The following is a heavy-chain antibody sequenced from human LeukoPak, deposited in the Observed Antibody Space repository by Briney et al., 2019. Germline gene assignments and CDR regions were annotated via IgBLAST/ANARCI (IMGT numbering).Heavy chain of an antibody. J-gene: IGHJ4*02. CDR2: ISYDGSNK. D-gene: IGHD4-17*01. V-gene: IGHV3-30*18. Sequence: PGRSLRLSCAASGFTFSSYGMHWVRQAPGKGLEWVAIISYDGSNKYYADSVKGRFTISRDNSKNTLYLQMNSLRVEDTAVYYCAKDLSVPYYGDYGFDYWGQGTLVTVSS. CDR3: AKDLSVPYYGDYGFDY. CDR1: GFTFSSYG.